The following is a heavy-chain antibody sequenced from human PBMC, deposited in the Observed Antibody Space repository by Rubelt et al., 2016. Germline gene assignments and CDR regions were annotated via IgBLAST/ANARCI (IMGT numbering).Heavy chain of an antibody. CDR2: IYSGGST. V-gene: IGHV3-53*01. D-gene: IGHD3-22*01. CDR1: GFTVSSNY. J-gene: IGHJ6*02. Sequence: SGFTVSSNYMSWVRQAPGKGLEWVSVIYSGGSTYYADSVKGRFTISRDNSKNTLYLQMNRLRAEDTAMYYCARGRFEDDSSGPGGYYYYGMDVWGQGTTVTVSS. CDR3: ARGRFEDDSSGPGGYYYYGMDV.